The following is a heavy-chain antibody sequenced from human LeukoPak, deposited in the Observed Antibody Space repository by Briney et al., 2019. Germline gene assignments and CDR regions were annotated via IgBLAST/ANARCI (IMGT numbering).Heavy chain of an antibody. J-gene: IGHJ4*02. CDR3: AKDQGGMGATRYFDY. D-gene: IGHD1-26*01. CDR1: GFTFSSYA. Sequence: GGSLRLFCAASGFTFSSYAMRWVRQAPGKGLEWVSAISGSGGSTYYADSVKGRFTISRDNSKNTLFLQMNSLRAEDTAVYYCAKDQGGMGATRYFDYWGQGTLVTVSS. CDR2: ISGSGGST. V-gene: IGHV3-23*01.